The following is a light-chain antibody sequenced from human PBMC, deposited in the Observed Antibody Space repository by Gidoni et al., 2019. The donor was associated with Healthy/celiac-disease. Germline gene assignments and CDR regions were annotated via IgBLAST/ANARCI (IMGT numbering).Light chain of an antibody. V-gene: IGKV1-33*01. CDR3: QQYDNLSLT. CDR1: QDISNY. J-gene: IGKJ4*01. CDR2: DAS. Sequence: DIQMTQSPSSLSASVGDRVTITCQASQDISNYLNWYQQKPGKAPKLLIYDASNLETGVPSRCSGSGSGTDFTFTISSLQPEDIATYYCQQYDNLSLTFGGWTKVEIK.